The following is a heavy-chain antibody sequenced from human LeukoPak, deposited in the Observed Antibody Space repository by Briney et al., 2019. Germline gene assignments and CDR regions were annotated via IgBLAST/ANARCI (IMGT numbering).Heavy chain of an antibody. CDR1: GFTVSSNY. CDR3: AKAWSGPDLDY. CDR2: IYSGGST. D-gene: IGHD3-3*01. J-gene: IGHJ4*02. V-gene: IGHV3-53*01. Sequence: GGSLRLSCAASGFTVSSNYMSWVRQAPGRGLEWVSVIYSGGSTYYADSVKGRFTISRDNAKNSLYLQMSSLRAEDTAVYYCAKAWSGPDLDYWGQGTLVTVSS.